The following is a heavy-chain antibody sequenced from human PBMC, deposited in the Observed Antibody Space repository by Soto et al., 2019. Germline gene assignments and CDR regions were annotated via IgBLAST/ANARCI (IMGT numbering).Heavy chain of an antibody. CDR1: GGTFSSYA. CDR2: IIPIFGTA. V-gene: IGHV1-69*13. Sequence: ASVKVSCKASGGTFSSYAISWVRQAPGQGLEWMGGIIPIFGTANYAQKFQGRVTITADESTSTAYMELSSLRSEDTAVYYCASKATYYYDSSGSYTSYYYYYGMDVWGQGTTVTVSS. D-gene: IGHD3-22*01. CDR3: ASKATYYYDSSGSYTSYYYYYGMDV. J-gene: IGHJ6*02.